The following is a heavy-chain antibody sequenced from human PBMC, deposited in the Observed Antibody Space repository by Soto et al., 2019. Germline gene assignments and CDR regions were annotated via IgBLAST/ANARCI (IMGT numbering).Heavy chain of an antibody. CDR1: GFTFSSYA. V-gene: IGHV3-33*01. CDR2: TWYDGNNK. J-gene: IGHJ4*02. Sequence: PGGSLRLSCAASGFTFSSYAMYWVRQAPGKGLEWVAETWYDGNNKYYADSVKGRFTISRDNSKNTVFLQMDSLRAEDTAVYYCARESSLTEVQPGYWGQGPPVTSPQ. CDR3: ARESSLTEVQPGY. D-gene: IGHD3-9*01.